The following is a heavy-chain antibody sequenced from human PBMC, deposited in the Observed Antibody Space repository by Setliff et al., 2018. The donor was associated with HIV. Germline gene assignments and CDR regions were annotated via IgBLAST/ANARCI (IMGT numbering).Heavy chain of an antibody. V-gene: IGHV4-59*08. Sequence: SETLSLTCAVSGDSMSGYYWSWIRQSPGKKLEWIGYIHTSGSTNYNPSLKSRVTISLDTSNDQFSLKLSSVTAADTAVYYCARHDSRGPRSAFDLWGRGTMVTVSS. J-gene: IGHJ3*01. CDR3: ARHDSRGPRSAFDL. CDR1: GDSMSGYY. CDR2: IHTSGST. D-gene: IGHD2-21*01.